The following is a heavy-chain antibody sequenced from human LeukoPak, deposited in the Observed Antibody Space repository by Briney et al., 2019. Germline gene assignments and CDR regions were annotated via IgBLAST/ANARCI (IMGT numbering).Heavy chain of an antibody. CDR2: IYYSGST. CDR3: AREEGWFDP. Sequence: SETLSLTCTVSGGSISSYYWSWIRQPPGEGLEWIGYIYYSGSTNYNPSLKSRVTISVDTSKNQFSLKLSSVTAADTAVYYCAREEGWFDPWGQGTLVTVSS. J-gene: IGHJ5*02. V-gene: IGHV4-59*01. CDR1: GGSISSYY.